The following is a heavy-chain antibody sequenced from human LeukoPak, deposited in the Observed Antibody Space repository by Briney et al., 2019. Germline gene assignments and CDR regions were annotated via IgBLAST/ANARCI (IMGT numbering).Heavy chain of an antibody. CDR1: GFTFDDYA. CDR2: ISWNTGSI. Sequence: PGRSLRLSCAASGFTFDDYAMHWVRQAPGKGLEWVSGISWNTGSIGYADSVKGRFTISRDNAKNSLYLQMNSLRAEDTAVYYCARDPMVGASYFDYWGQGTLVTVSS. D-gene: IGHD1-26*01. J-gene: IGHJ4*02. V-gene: IGHV3-9*01. CDR3: ARDPMVGASYFDY.